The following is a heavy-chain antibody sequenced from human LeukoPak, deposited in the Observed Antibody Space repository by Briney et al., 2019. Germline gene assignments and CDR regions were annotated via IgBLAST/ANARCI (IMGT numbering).Heavy chain of an antibody. V-gene: IGHV3-23*01. CDR1: GFTFSNYA. D-gene: IGHD5-24*01. CDR3: AKDCFGDGYNFCY. CDR2: ISGSGSGT. Sequence: EGSLRLSCAASGFTFSNYAMSWVRQAPGKGLEWVSTISGSGSGTYFADSVKGRFTISRDNSKNTLYLQMNNLRAEDTAVYYCAKDCFGDGYNFCYWGQGTLVTVSS. J-gene: IGHJ4*02.